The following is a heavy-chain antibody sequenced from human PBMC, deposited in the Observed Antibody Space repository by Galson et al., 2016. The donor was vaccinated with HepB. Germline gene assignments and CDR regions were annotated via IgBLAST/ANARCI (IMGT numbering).Heavy chain of an antibody. CDR3: AREDNGLGRLDY. V-gene: IGHV4/OR15-8*01. D-gene: IGHD3-10*01. CDR1: GDSIRGNHW. J-gene: IGHJ4*02. CDR2: VFYSGHT. Sequence: ETLSLTCSVSGDSIRGNHWWTWVRQAPGKGLEWIGQVFYSGHTNYSPSLKSRVTISVDTSKNQFALNLKSVTAPDTAVYFCAREDNGLGRLDYWGQGNLVTFYS.